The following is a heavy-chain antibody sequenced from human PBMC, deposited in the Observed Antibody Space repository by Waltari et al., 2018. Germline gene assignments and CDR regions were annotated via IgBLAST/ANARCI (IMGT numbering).Heavy chain of an antibody. J-gene: IGHJ5*02. CDR1: GSGLGGID. D-gene: IGHD3-10*01. CDR2: ISGNGDSI. CDR3: ARDGRPYGGPNWFDP. V-gene: IGHV3-64*07. Sequence: EGQLLESGGGLVQPGGSLRLSGPAAGSGLGGIDMHWVRQAPGKGLEYFSAISGNGDSIYYADSVKGRFTISRDNSKNMLYLQMGSLRAEDMAVYYCARDGRPYGGPNWFDPWGQGTLVTVSS.